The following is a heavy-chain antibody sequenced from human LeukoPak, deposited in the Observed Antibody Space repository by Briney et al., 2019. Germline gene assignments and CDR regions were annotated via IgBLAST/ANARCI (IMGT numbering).Heavy chain of an antibody. J-gene: IGHJ3*02. V-gene: IGHV3-53*01. CDR1: DFTVSSNY. CDR2: IYSGGST. Sequence: GGSLRLSCAASDFTVSSNYMSWVRQAPGKGLEWVSVIYSGGSTYYADSVKGRFTISRDNSKNTLFLQMNSLRAEDTAVYYCARGSWNAFDIWGQGTMVTVSS. CDR3: ARGSWNAFDI. D-gene: IGHD3-3*01.